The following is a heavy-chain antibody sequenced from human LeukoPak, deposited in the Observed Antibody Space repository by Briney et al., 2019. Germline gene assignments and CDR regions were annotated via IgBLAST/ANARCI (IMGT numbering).Heavy chain of an antibody. J-gene: IGHJ4*02. D-gene: IGHD3-10*01. CDR1: GGSISSSNW. V-gene: IGHV4-4*02. Sequence: SETLSLTCAVSGGSISSSNWWSWVRQPPGKGLEWIGQIYYSGRTNYNPSLKSRVTISVDKSKNQFSLKLSSVTAADTAVYYCAGLGDYYGSGSYYNICWGQGTLVTVSS. CDR2: IYYSGRT. CDR3: AGLGDYYGSGSYYNIC.